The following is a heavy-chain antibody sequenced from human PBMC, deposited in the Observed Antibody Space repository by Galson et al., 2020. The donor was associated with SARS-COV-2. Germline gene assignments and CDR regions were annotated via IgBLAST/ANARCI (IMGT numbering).Heavy chain of an antibody. D-gene: IGHD3-22*01. CDR2: ISYDGSNK. CDR3: ARELDGTIIVVVPLFDP. CDR1: GFTFSSYA. Sequence: GESLKISCAASGFTFSSYAMHWVRQAPGKGLEWVAVISYDGSNKYYADSVKGRFTISRDNSKNTLYLQMNSLRAEDSAVYYCARELDGTIIVVVPLFDPWGQGTLVTVSS. J-gene: IGHJ5*02. V-gene: IGHV3-30-3*01.